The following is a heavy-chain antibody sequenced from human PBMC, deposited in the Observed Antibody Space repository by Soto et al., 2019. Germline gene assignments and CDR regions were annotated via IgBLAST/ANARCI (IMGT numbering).Heavy chain of an antibody. D-gene: IGHD6-13*01. V-gene: IGHV4-59*01. J-gene: IGHJ5*02. Sequence: SETLSLTCTVSGGSISSYYWSWIRQPPGKGLEWIGYIYYSGSTNYNPSLKSRVTISVDTSKNQFSLKLSSVTAADTAVYYCARVGVSSSWYPTSCFDPWGQGTLVTVSS. CDR1: GGSISSYY. CDR2: IYYSGST. CDR3: ARVGVSSSWYPTSCFDP.